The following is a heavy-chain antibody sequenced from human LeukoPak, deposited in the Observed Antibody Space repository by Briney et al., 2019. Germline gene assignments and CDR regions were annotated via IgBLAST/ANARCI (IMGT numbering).Heavy chain of an antibody. CDR1: GFPFSSYW. Sequence: GGSLRLSCVASGFPFSSYWMTWVRQAPGKGLEWVANIKQDGSKESYVDSVKGRFTISRDNAKNSLYLQMNSLRAEDTAIYYCTRVGYIDEGIDYWGQGTLVTVSS. CDR3: TRVGYIDEGIDY. J-gene: IGHJ4*02. D-gene: IGHD5-24*01. CDR2: IKQDGSKE. V-gene: IGHV3-7*04.